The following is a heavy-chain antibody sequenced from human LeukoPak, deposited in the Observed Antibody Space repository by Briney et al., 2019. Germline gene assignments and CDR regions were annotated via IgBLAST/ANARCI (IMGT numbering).Heavy chain of an antibody. V-gene: IGHV1-2*02. D-gene: IGHD1-1*01. CDR1: GYTFTGYY. J-gene: IGHJ4*02. Sequence: GASVKVSCKASGYTFTGYYMHWGRQAPGQGLEWMGWINPNSGGTNYAQRFQGRVTMTRDTSSSTAYMELSRLRSDDTAMFYCASTTGLDDWGQGTLVTVSS. CDR3: ASTTGLDD. CDR2: INPNSGGT.